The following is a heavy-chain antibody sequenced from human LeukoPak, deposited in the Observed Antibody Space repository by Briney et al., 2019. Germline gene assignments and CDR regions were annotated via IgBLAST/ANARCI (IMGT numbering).Heavy chain of an antibody. CDR1: GGTFSSYA. D-gene: IGHD3-22*01. CDR3: ARGSTATSTYYYDSSGYFHL. V-gene: IGHV1-69*13. J-gene: IGHJ4*02. CDR2: IIPIFGTA. Sequence: SVKVSCKASGGTFSSYAISWVRQAPGQGLEWMGGIIPIFGTANYAQKFQGRVTITADESTSTAYMELSSLRSEDTAVYYCARGSTATSTYYYDSSGYFHLWGQGTLVTVSS.